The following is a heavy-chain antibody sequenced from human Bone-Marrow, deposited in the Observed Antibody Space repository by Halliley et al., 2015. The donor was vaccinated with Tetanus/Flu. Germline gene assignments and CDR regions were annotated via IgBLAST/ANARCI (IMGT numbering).Heavy chain of an antibody. CDR2: TGIYQNEDFI. V-gene: IGHV3-21*04. J-gene: IGHJ4*02. D-gene: IGHD1-1*01. Sequence: SLRLSCAASGFTFSAYAMHWVRQAPGKGLEWVSATGIYQNEDFIHYVESVKGRFTISRDNAQNSLFLQMNSLRVEDTAVYYCARPLTTSKPLYYFDYWGQGTLVTVSS. CDR3: ARPLTTSKPLYYFDY. CDR1: GFTFSAYA.